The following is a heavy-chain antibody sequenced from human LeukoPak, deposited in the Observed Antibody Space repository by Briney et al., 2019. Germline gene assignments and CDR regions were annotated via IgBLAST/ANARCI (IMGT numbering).Heavy chain of an antibody. CDR2: LTGSGRRT. CDR3: AKDRGTRRDFDSSAYDAYDV. V-gene: IGHV3-23*01. Sequence: GGSLRLSCAASGFTFSSYNMNWVRQAPGKGLEWVSGLTGSGRRTFYADSVKGRFTVSRDSSKNTLYLQMKSLRVEDTAIYFCAKDRGTRRDFDSSAYDAYDVWGQGTMVTVSS. J-gene: IGHJ3*01. CDR1: GFTFSSYN. D-gene: IGHD3-22*01.